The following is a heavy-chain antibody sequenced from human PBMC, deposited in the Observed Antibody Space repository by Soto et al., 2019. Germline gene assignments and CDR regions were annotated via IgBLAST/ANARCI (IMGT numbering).Heavy chain of an antibody. Sequence: KPGGSLRLSCAVSGFSFSSYSMNWVRQAPREGLEWVSSISSSSSYIYYEDSVKGRFTITRDNAKSSLYPQMNSLRAEDTAVYYCSRARGEMATIRTRYFDYWGQGTLVTVSS. V-gene: IGHV3-21*01. D-gene: IGHD5-12*01. CDR2: ISSSSSYI. J-gene: IGHJ4*02. CDR1: GFSFSSYS. CDR3: SRARGEMATIRTRYFDY.